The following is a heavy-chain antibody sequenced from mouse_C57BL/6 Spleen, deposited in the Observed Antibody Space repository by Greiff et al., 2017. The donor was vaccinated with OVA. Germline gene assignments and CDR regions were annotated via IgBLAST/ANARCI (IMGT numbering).Heavy chain of an antibody. CDR3: TRRLLRRYFDV. J-gene: IGHJ1*03. CDR1: GYTFTDYE. V-gene: IGHV1-15*01. CDR2: IDPETGGT. Sequence: VQLQQSGAELVRPGASVTLSCKASGYTFTDYEMHWVKQTPVHGLEWIGAIDPETGGTAYNQKFKGKAILTADKSSSTAYMALRSLTSEDSAVYYCTRRLLRRYFDVWGTGTTVTVSS. D-gene: IGHD1-1*01.